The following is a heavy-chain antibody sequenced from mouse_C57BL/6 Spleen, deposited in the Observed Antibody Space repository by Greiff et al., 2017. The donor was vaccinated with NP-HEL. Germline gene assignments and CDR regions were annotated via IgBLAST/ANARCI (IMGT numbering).Heavy chain of an antibody. J-gene: IGHJ2*01. CDR2: IRSGGSYT. D-gene: IGHD2-5*01. CDR3: ARKYYSKGDYFDY. V-gene: IGHV5-6*01. CDR1: GFTFSSYG. Sequence: EVQVVESGGALVKPGGSLKLSCAASGFTFSSYGMSWVRQTPDKSLEWVSTIRSGGSYTYSPASVKGRFTISRDNAKTTLYLQMSSLKSEDTAMYYCARKYYSKGDYFDYWGQGTTLTVSS.